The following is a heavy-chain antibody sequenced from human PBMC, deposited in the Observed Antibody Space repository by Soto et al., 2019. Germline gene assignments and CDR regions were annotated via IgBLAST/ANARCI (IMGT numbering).Heavy chain of an antibody. Sequence: SQTLSLTCTVSGGSISSYYWSWIRQPPGKGLEWIGYIYYSGSTNYNPSLKSRVTISVDTSKNQFSLKLSSVTAADTAVYYCARSYCSGGSCYPSPFDYWGQGTLVTVSS. V-gene: IGHV4-59*08. CDR3: ARSYCSGGSCYPSPFDY. CDR1: GGSISSYY. D-gene: IGHD2-15*01. J-gene: IGHJ4*02. CDR2: IYYSGST.